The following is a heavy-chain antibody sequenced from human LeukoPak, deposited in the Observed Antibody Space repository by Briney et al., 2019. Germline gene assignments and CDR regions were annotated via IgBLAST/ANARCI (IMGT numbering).Heavy chain of an antibody. D-gene: IGHD2-15*01. Sequence: GGSLRLSCAASGFTFSSYSMNWVRQAPGKGLEWVSSISSSSSYIYYADSVKGRFTISRDNAKNSLYLQVNSLRAEDTAVYYCARAYCSGGSCPSHFDYWGQGTLVTVSS. CDR3: ARAYCSGGSCPSHFDY. J-gene: IGHJ4*02. V-gene: IGHV3-21*01. CDR1: GFTFSSYS. CDR2: ISSSSSYI.